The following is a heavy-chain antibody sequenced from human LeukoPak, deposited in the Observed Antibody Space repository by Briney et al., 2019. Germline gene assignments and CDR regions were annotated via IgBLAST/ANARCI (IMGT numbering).Heavy chain of an antibody. J-gene: IGHJ3*02. D-gene: IGHD4-17*01. V-gene: IGHV1-46*01. CDR2: INPSGGST. CDR1: GYTFTSYY. Sequence: GASVKVSCKASGYTFTSYYMHWVRQAPGQGLEWMGIINPSGGSTSYAQKFQGRVTMTRDMSTSTVYMELSSLRSEDTAVYYCARAPMTTVTAGAFDIWGQGTMVTVSS. CDR3: ARAPMTTVTAGAFDI.